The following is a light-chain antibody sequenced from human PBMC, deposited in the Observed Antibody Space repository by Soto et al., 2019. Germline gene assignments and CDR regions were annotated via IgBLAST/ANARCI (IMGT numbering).Light chain of an antibody. J-gene: IGKJ1*01. CDR2: GAS. Sequence: EIVLTQSPGTLSLSPGERATLSCRASQSVSSSYLDWYQQNRGQAPRLLIYGASSRSTGITDRFSGSESGTDFTLTISRLEHQDFAVYYCQQYCSSRWTFCQGTKVEIK. CDR1: QSVSSSY. V-gene: IGKV3-20*01. CDR3: QQYCSSRWT.